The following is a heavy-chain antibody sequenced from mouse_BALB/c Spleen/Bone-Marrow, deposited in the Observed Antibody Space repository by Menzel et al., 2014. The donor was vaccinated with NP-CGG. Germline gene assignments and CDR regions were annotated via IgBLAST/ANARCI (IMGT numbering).Heavy chain of an antibody. J-gene: IGHJ4*01. Sequence: QVQLKQSGAELVRPGVSVKISCKGSGYTFTDYSIHWIKQSHAKSLEWIGAISTYYGDATNNQKFKGKATLTVDKSSSTAYMELARLASEDSVICYCARGVTTGAMDYWGQGTSVTVSS. CDR3: ARGVTTGAMDY. CDR1: GYTFTDYS. CDR2: ISTYYGDA. D-gene: IGHD1-1*01. V-gene: IGHV1-67*01.